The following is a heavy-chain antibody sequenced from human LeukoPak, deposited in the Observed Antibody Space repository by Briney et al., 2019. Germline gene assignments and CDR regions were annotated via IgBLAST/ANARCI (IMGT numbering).Heavy chain of an antibody. CDR1: GGSISGYY. V-gene: IGHV4-59*01. D-gene: IGHD6-25*01. CDR2: VYYSGST. Sequence: SETLSLTCSVSGGSISGYYWSWMRQSPVKGLEWIGYVYYSGSTNYNPSLKSRVTISLDTSKKQFSLKLSSVTAADTAVYYCARHKRSSGWGEFDYWGQGTLVTVSS. CDR3: ARHKRSSGWGEFDY. J-gene: IGHJ4*02.